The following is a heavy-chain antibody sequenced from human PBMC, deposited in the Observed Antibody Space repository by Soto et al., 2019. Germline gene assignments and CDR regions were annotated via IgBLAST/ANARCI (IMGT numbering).Heavy chain of an antibody. V-gene: IGHV3-33*01. J-gene: IGHJ3*01. CDR3: ARRGSAGTGSYSFPNAYDL. D-gene: IGHD2-15*01. CDR1: GFTFSSFG. CDR2: VWFHGGNE. Sequence: QVQLVESGGGVVQPGKSLRLSCAASGFTFSSFGMHWVRQAPGKGLEWVALVWFHGGNEEYADSVRGRFTISRDNSKNTLDLHMNSLGGEDTAIYFCARRGSAGTGSYSFPNAYDLWGQGKKVTVSS.